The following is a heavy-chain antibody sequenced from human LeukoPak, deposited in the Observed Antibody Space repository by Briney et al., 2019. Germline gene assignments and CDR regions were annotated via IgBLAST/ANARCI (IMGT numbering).Heavy chain of an antibody. CDR1: GFTFSSYG. CDR3: ARDRAENVATTLDY. V-gene: IGHV3-30*03. CDR2: ISYDGSNK. J-gene: IGHJ4*02. D-gene: IGHD5-12*01. Sequence: PGRSLRLSCAASGFTFSSYGMHWVRQAPGKGLEWVAVISYDGSNKYYADSVKGRFTISRDNSKNTLYLQMNSLRTEDTAVYYCARDRAENVATTLDYWGQGTLVTVSS.